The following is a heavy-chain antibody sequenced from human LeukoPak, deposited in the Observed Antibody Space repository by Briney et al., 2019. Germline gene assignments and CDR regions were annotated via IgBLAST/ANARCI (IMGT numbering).Heavy chain of an antibody. Sequence: PSQTLSLTCTVSGGSISSGSYYWSWIRQPAGKGLEWIGRIYTRGSTNYNPSLKSRVTISVDTSKNQFSLKLSSVTAADTAVYYCASRHYYDSSFDYWGQGTLVTVSS. J-gene: IGHJ4*02. D-gene: IGHD3-22*01. CDR1: GGSISSGSYY. V-gene: IGHV4-61*02. CDR3: ASRHYYDSSFDY. CDR2: IYTRGST.